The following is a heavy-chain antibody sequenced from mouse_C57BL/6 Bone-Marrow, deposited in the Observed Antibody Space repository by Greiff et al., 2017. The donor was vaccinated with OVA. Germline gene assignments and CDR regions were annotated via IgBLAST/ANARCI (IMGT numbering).Heavy chain of an antibody. Sequence: EVMLVESGEGLVKPGGSLKLSCAASGFTFSSYAMSWVRQTPEKRLEWVAYISSGGDYIYYADTVKGRFTLSRDNARNTLYLQMSSLKSEDTAMYYCTREGTTEYFDVWGTGTTVTVSS. CDR1: GFTFSSYA. V-gene: IGHV5-9-1*02. J-gene: IGHJ1*03. CDR3: TREGTTEYFDV. CDR2: ISSGGDYI. D-gene: IGHD1-1*01.